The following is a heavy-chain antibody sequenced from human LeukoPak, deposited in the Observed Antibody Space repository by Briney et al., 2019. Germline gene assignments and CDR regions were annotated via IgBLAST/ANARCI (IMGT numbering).Heavy chain of an antibody. CDR1: GFTFSSYG. V-gene: IGHV3-30*18. CDR2: ISYDGSNK. CDR3: AKDRSGSYFDY. J-gene: IGHJ4*02. D-gene: IGHD1-26*01. Sequence: GRSLRLSCAASGFTFSSYGMHWVRQAPGKGLEWEAVISYDGSNKYYADSVKGRFIISRDNSKNTLYLQMNSLRAEDTAVYYCAKDRSGSYFDYWGQGTLVTVSS.